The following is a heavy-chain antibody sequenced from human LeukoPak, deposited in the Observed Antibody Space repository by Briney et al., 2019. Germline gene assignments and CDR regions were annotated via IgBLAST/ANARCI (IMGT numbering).Heavy chain of an antibody. CDR2: IIPIFGTA. D-gene: IGHD2-21*02. J-gene: IGHJ5*02. V-gene: IGHV1-69*13. CDR1: GGTFSSYA. Sequence: GASVKVSCKASGGTFSSYAISWVRQAPGQGLEWMGGIIPIFGTANYAQKFQGRVTITADESTSTAYMELSSLRSEDTAVYYCARHRVVVTAPAISWFDPWGQGPLVTVSS. CDR3: ARHRVVVTAPAISWFDP.